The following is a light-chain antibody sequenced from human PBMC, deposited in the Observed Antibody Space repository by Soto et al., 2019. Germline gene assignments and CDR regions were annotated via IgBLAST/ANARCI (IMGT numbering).Light chain of an antibody. CDR1: SSDVGGYNY. J-gene: IGLJ2*01. CDR2: EVS. CDR3: CSYTRNITLV. V-gene: IGLV2-14*01. Sequence: QSALTQPASVSGSPGQSITISCTGTSSDVGGYNYVSWYQQHPGKAPKLMIYEVSNRPSGVSNRFSGSKSGNTASLTISGLQAEDEAAYYCCSYTRNITLVFGGGTKLTVL.